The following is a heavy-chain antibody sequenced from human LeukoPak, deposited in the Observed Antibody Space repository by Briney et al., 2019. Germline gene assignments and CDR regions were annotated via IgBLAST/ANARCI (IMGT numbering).Heavy chain of an antibody. CDR2: IDWDDDK. D-gene: IGHD6-25*01. CDR1: GFSLSTRGMC. J-gene: IGHJ4*02. V-gene: IGHV2-70*11. CDR3: ARIPRPQYSSDDY. Sequence: SGPALVKPTQTHTLTCTFSGFSLSTRGMCVSWIRQPLVKALEWHARIDWDDDKYYSTSLKTRLNISKDTSKNQVVLTITNIDPVDTATYYCARIPRPQYSSDDYWGQGTLVTVSS.